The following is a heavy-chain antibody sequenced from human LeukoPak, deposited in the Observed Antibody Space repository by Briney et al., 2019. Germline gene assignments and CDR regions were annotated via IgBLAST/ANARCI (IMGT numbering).Heavy chain of an antibody. D-gene: IGHD6-6*01. CDR2: ISGSGGST. CDR3: AKDQSSSTYFDY. J-gene: IGHJ4*02. V-gene: IGHV3-23*01. Sequence: GGSLRLSCAASGFTFSSYTMSWVRQAPGKGLEWVSAISGSGGSTYYADSVKGRFTISRDNSKNTLYLQMNSPRAEDTAVYYCAKDQSSSTYFDYWGQGTLVSVSS. CDR1: GFTFSSYT.